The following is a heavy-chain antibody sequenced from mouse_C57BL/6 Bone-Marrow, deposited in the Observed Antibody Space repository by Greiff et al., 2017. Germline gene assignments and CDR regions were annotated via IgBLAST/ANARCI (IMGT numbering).Heavy chain of an antibody. V-gene: IGHV14-4*01. CDR1: GFNIKDDY. J-gene: IGHJ2*01. CDR2: IDPEIGDT. Sequence: VQLQQSGAELVRPGASVKLSCTASGFNIKDDYIHWVKQRPEQGLEWIGWIDPEIGDTEYASKFPGKATITSDTSSNTASLQLSSLTSEHTAVYYCSSFDGNYFDFWGQGTPLTVAS. D-gene: IGHD2-3*01. CDR3: SSFDGNYFDF.